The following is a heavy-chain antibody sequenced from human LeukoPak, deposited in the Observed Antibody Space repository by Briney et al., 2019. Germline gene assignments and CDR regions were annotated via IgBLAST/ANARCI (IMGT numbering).Heavy chain of an antibody. Sequence: GGSLRLSCAASGFTFSTYAMSWVRQAAGKGLEWVSLISGSGGGTYYADSVKGRFTISRDNSKNTLYLQMSSLRAEDTAVYYCARDGGSGWRGTVRFWGQGTMLIVSS. CDR3: ARDGGSGWRGTVRF. D-gene: IGHD6-19*01. J-gene: IGHJ3*01. CDR2: ISGSGGGT. V-gene: IGHV3-23*01. CDR1: GFTFSTYA.